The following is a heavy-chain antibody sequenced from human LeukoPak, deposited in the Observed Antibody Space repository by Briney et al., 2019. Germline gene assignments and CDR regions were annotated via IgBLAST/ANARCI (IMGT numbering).Heavy chain of an antibody. Sequence: GGSLRLSCAASGFTFSSYEMNWVRQAPGKGLEWVSYISSCGSTIYYADSVKGRFTISRDNAKNSLYLQMNSLRAEDTAVYYCAELGITMIGGVWGKGTTVTISS. V-gene: IGHV3-48*03. CDR3: AELGITMIGGV. D-gene: IGHD3-10*02. J-gene: IGHJ6*04. CDR2: ISSCGSTI. CDR1: GFTFSSYE.